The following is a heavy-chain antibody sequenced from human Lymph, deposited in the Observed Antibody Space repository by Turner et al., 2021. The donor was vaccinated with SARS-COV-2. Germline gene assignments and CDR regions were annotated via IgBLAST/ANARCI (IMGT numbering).Heavy chain of an antibody. Sequence: QSGVTGGGLIQPGGSLTPSCAASGIIVSRNYMNWVRQAPGKGLELVSVIYSGGTTYYADSVKGRFTISRDNSKNTLYLQMNSLRVEDTAVYYGARDLGTYGMDVWGQGTTVTVSS. D-gene: IGHD6-13*01. J-gene: IGHJ6*02. V-gene: IGHV3-53*02. CDR1: GIIVSRNY. CDR3: ARDLGTYGMDV. CDR2: IYSGGTT.